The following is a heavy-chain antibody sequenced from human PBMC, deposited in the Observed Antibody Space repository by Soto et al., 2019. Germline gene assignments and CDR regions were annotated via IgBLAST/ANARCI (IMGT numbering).Heavy chain of an antibody. CDR1: GFTFSSYA. CDR3: AKDLRPAGMGAWDY. CDR2: ISDSGGST. Sequence: EVQLLESGGGLVQPGGSLRLSCAASGFTFSSYAMSWVRQAPGKGLEWVSAISDSGGSTYYADSVKGRFTISRDNSKNTLYLQMNSLRAEDTAVYYCAKDLRPAGMGAWDYWGQGTLVTVSS. J-gene: IGHJ4*02. V-gene: IGHV3-23*01. D-gene: IGHD6-13*01.